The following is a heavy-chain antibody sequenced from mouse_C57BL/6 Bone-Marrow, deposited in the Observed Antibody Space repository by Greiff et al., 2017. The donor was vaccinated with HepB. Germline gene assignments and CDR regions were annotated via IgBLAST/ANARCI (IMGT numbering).Heavy chain of an antibody. V-gene: IGHV5-4*01. CDR3: AREHYGSSSPWFAY. J-gene: IGHJ3*01. CDR1: GFTFSSYA. D-gene: IGHD1-1*01. CDR2: ISDGGSYT. Sequence: DVMLVESGGGLVKPGGSLKLSCAASGFTFSSYAMSWVRQTPEKRLEWVATISDGGSYTYYPDNVKGRFTLSRDNAKNNLYLQMSHLKSEDTAMYYCAREHYGSSSPWFAYWGQGTLVTVSA.